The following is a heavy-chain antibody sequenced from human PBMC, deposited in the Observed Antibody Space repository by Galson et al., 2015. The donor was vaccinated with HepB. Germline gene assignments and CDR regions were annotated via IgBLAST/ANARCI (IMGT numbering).Heavy chain of an antibody. Sequence: SLRLSCAASGFTFSSYAMNWVRQAPGKGLEWVGRIKSKIEGGTTDYAAPVKGRFTISRDDSKNTLYLQMNSLKTEDTAVYYCTTDYANYDILTGYLVYFDYWGQGALVSVSS. D-gene: IGHD3-9*01. CDR2: IKSKIEGGTT. J-gene: IGHJ4*02. V-gene: IGHV3-15*07. CDR1: GFTFSSYA. CDR3: TTDYANYDILTGYLVYFDY.